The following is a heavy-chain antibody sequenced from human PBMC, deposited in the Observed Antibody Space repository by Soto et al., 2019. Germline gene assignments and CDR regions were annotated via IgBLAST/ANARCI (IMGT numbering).Heavy chain of an antibody. D-gene: IGHD2-15*01. J-gene: IGHJ6*02. CDR3: ARAGGVVVAATHYYYGMDV. V-gene: IGHV4-34*01. CDR2: INHSGST. CDR1: GGSFSGYY. Sequence: SETLSLTCAVYGGSFSGYYWSWIRQPPGRGLEWIGEINHSGSTNYNPSLKSRVTISVDTSKNQFSLKLSSVTAADTAVYYCARAGGVVVAATHYYYGMDVWGQGTTVTVSS.